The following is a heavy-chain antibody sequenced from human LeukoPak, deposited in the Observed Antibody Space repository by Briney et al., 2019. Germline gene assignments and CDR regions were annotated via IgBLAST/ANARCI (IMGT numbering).Heavy chain of an antibody. V-gene: IGHV4-59*12. CDR1: GGSISNYY. J-gene: IGHJ4*02. CDR3: ARDRQQLVRGDYFDY. CDR2: IYYSGST. D-gene: IGHD6-13*01. Sequence: SETLSLTCTVSGGSISNYYWSWIRQPPGKGLEWIGYIYYSGSTKYNPSLKSRVTKSIDTSKNQFSLKLSSVTAADTAVYYCARDRQQLVRGDYFDYWGQGTLVTVSS.